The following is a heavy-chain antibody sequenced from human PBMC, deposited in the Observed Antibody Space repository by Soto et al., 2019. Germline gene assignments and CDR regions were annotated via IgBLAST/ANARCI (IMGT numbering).Heavy chain of an antibody. D-gene: IGHD1-26*01. J-gene: IGHJ4*02. V-gene: IGHV3-9*01. CDR3: IRGRGGSYGRYYFDY. Sequence: EVQLVESGGGLVQPGRSLRLSCAASGFTFDDYAMHWVRQAPGKGLEWLSGVSWNSGNIGYADSVKGRFTISRDNDKHSLYLQMNSLRPEDTALYDCIRGRGGSYGRYYFDYWGQGTLVTVSS. CDR1: GFTFDDYA. CDR2: VSWNSGNI.